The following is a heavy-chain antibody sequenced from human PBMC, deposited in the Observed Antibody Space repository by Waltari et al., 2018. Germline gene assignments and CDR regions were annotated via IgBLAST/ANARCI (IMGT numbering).Heavy chain of an antibody. CDR3: AKDEGARLAPTFGMDA. CDR1: GFPFSTST. CDR2: LTASGLM. Sequence: EMQLLESGGALVQPGGSLSLSCAASGFPFSTSTMTWVRQAPGKGREWVAVLTASGLMDYGDSVKGRFIISRDNSKNILYLEMYRLRVEDTARYYCAKDEGARLAPTFGMDAWGQGTTVIVSS. V-gene: IGHV3-23*01. J-gene: IGHJ6*02. D-gene: IGHD6-6*01.